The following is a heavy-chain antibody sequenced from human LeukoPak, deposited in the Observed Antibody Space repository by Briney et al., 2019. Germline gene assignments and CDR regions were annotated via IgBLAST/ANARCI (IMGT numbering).Heavy chain of an antibody. J-gene: IGHJ4*02. D-gene: IGHD1-1*01. Sequence: SETLSLTCTVSGGSISSSSYYWGWIRQPPGKGLEWIGSIYYSGSTYYNPSLKSRVTIPVDTSKNQFSLKLSSVTAADTAVYYCARERPVKLPYYFDYWGQGTLVTVSS. CDR2: IYYSGST. CDR1: GGSISSSSYY. CDR3: ARERPVKLPYYFDY. V-gene: IGHV4-39*07.